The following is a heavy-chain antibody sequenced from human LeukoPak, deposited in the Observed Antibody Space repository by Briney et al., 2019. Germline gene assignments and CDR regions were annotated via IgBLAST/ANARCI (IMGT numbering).Heavy chain of an antibody. V-gene: IGHV1-69*01. CDR1: GGTFSSYA. CDR3: ARISKTSEYFQH. CDR2: MIPIFGTA. J-gene: IGHJ1*01. Sequence: SVKVSCKASGGTFSSYAISWVREAPGQGLEWMGGMIPIFGTANYAQKFPGRVTITADESTSTAYIELSSIRSEDTTVYYCARISKTSEYFQHWGQGTLVTVSS.